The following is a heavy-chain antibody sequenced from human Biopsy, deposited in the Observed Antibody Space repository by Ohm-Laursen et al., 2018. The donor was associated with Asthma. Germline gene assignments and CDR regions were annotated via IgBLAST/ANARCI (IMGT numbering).Heavy chain of an antibody. CDR2: IYYSGST. D-gene: IGHD3-22*01. Sequence: SDTLSLTCTVSYGSITSGGYYWTWIRQHPGKGLEWIGFIYYSGSTYHNPPLKSRVSISIDTSKNQFSLKLSSVTAADTAVYYCARAQDYYDSRGYYRSFDYWGQGALVTVSS. J-gene: IGHJ4*02. CDR3: ARAQDYYDSRGYYRSFDY. CDR1: YGSITSGGYY. V-gene: IGHV4-31*03.